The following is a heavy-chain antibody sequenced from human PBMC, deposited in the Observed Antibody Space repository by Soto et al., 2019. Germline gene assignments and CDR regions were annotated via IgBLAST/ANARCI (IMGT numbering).Heavy chain of an antibody. V-gene: IGHV1-18*01. D-gene: IGHD1-1*01. CDR3: ARGRYGDY. CDR1: GYTFTSYG. J-gene: IGHJ4*02. CDR2: ISAHNGKT. Sequence: QVHLVQSGAEVKKPGASVKVSCKASGYTFTSYGITWVRQAPGQGLEWMGWISAHNGKTDHAQKLQGRVIVTRDTSTSTAYMELRSLRSDDTAVYYCARGRYGDYWGQGALVTVSS.